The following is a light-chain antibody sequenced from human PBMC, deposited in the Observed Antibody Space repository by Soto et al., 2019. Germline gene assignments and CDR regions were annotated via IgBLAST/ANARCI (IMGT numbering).Light chain of an antibody. CDR1: QNIANDY. Sequence: EVALTQSPGTLSLSPGARATLSCRASQNIANDYLTWYQQKPGQAPRVLIYDASTRATGIPDRFSGSGSGTDFTLTISRLEPEDFAMYYCQQYGSSPTFGEGTRLEIK. V-gene: IGKV3-20*01. J-gene: IGKJ5*01. CDR3: QQYGSSPT. CDR2: DAS.